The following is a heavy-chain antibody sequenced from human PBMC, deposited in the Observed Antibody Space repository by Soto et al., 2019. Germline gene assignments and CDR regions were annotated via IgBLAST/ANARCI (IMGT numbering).Heavy chain of an antibody. CDR1: GGSISSSSYY. CDR2: IYYSGST. V-gene: IGHV4-39*01. CDR3: ASSSGWYYFDY. D-gene: IGHD6-19*01. Sequence: QLQLQESGPGLVKPSETLSLTCTVSGGSISSSSYYWGWIRQPPGKGLEWIGSIYYSGSTYYNPSLKSRVTISVDTSQNQFSLKLSSVTAADTAVYYCASSSGWYYFDYWGQGTLVTVSS. J-gene: IGHJ4*02.